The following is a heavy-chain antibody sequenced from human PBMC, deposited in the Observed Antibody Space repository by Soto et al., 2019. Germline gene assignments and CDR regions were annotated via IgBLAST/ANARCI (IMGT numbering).Heavy chain of an antibody. CDR2: IYYIGST. CDR3: ARRIDY. Sequence: QVQLQESGPGLVKPSQTLSLTCTVSGGSISSGGCYWSWLRQHPGKGLEWIGYIYYIGSTYYNPSLKSRVIISVETSKNQFAVKLGSVSAAETAVYYCARRIDYWGQGTLVTVSS. J-gene: IGHJ4*02. V-gene: IGHV4-31*03. CDR1: GGSISSGGCY.